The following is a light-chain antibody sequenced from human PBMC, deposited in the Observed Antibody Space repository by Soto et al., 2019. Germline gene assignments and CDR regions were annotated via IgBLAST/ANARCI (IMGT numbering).Light chain of an antibody. Sequence: EIVMTQSPATLSVSPGERATLSCRASQSVSSNLAWYQQKPGQAPRLLIYGASTRATGIPARFSGSGSGTDFTLTTSSLQSEDFAVSYCQQYNNWPPWTFGQGTKVEIK. CDR1: QSVSSN. CDR2: GAS. J-gene: IGKJ1*01. CDR3: QQYNNWPPWT. V-gene: IGKV3-15*01.